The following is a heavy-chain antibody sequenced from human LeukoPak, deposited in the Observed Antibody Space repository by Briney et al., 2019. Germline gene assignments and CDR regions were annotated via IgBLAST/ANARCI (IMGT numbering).Heavy chain of an antibody. V-gene: IGHV3-9*03. D-gene: IGHD3-22*01. Sequence: GGSLRLSCAASGFTFDDYAMPWVRHAPGKGLEWVSGISWNSGSIGYADSVKGRFTISRDNAKNSLYLQMNSLRAEDMALYYCAKDNRYDSSGYYYWYFDLWGRGTLVTVSS. CDR3: AKDNRYDSSGYYYWYFDL. CDR1: GFTFDDYA. J-gene: IGHJ2*01. CDR2: ISWNSGSI.